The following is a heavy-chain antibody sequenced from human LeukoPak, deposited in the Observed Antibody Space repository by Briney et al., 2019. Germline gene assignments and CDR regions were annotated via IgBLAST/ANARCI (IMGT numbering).Heavy chain of an antibody. J-gene: IGHJ5*02. Sequence: SETLSLTCIVSGVSISSTTYYWVWIRQPPGKRLEWIGRIYYSRNTYYNPSINSRATISIDTSKNQFRLNLKSVTAEDTALYSCARHYLGGNYPEYFNPWGQGTLVTVS. D-gene: IGHD1-26*01. CDR2: IYYSRNT. CDR1: GVSISSTTYY. V-gene: IGHV4-39*01. CDR3: ARHYLGGNYPEYFNP.